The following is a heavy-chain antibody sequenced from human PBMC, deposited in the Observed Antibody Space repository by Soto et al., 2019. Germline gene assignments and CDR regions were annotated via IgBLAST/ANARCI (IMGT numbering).Heavy chain of an antibody. CDR2: IIPIFGTA. D-gene: IGHD3-16*02. J-gene: IGHJ6*02. CDR1: GYTFTSYG. CDR3: ARDSIVTSYYYYGMDV. V-gene: IGHV1-69*05. Sequence: SVKVSCKASGYTFTSYGISWVRQAPGQGLEWMGGIIPIFGTANYAQKFQGRVTMTRDTSTSTVYMELSSLRSEDTAVYYCARDSIVTSYYYYGMDVWGQGTTVTVS.